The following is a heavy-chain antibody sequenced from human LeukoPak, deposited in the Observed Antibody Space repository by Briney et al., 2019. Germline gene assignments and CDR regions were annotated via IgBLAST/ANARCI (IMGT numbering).Heavy chain of an antibody. CDR1: GGSISNYY. J-gene: IGHJ4*02. Sequence: SETLSLTCTVSGGSISNYYWSWIRQPPGKGLEWIGYIYHTGSTSYNPSIKSRVIISVETSQNQFSLKLRSLTAADTAVYYCAREDSGYDYSPFYYWGQGTLVTVSS. CDR3: AREDSGYDYSPFYY. V-gene: IGHV4-59*01. CDR2: IYHTGST. D-gene: IGHD5-12*01.